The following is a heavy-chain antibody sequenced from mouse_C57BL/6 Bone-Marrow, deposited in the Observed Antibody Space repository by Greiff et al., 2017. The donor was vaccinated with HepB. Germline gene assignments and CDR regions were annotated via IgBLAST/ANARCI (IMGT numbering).Heavy chain of an antibody. J-gene: IGHJ2*01. CDR2: IYPGDGDT. CDR1: GYAFSSYW. Sequence: QVQLKQSGAELVKPGASVKISCKASGYAFSSYWMNWVKQRPGKGLEWIGQIYPGDGDTNYNGKFKGKATLTADKSSSTAYMPLISLTSEDSAVYFCARGEAYGNYVDYFDYWGQGTTLTVSS. V-gene: IGHV1-80*01. CDR3: ARGEAYGNYVDYFDY. D-gene: IGHD2-10*02.